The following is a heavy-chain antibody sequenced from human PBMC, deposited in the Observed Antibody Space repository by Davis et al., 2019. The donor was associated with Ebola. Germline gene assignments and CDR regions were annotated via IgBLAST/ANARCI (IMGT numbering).Heavy chain of an antibody. D-gene: IGHD1-26*01. CDR1: GGSFSVYY. CDR3: ARGVGGTTGWFDP. CDR2: INHSGST. J-gene: IGHJ5*02. Sequence: MPSETLSLTCAVYGGSFSVYYWSWIRQPPGKGLEWIGEINHSGSTNYNPSLKSRVTISVDTSKNQFSLKLSSVTAADTAVYYCARGVGGTTGWFDPWGQGTLVTVSS. V-gene: IGHV4-34*01.